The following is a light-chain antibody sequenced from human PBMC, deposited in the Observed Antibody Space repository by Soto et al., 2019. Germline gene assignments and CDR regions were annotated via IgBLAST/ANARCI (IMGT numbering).Light chain of an antibody. J-gene: IGLJ2*01. CDR2: ENN. CDR3: GTWDSSLSAVV. CDR1: SSNIGNNY. V-gene: IGLV1-51*02. Sequence: QSVLTQPPSVSVAPGQKVTISCSGSSSNIGNNYVSWYQQLPGTAPKLLIYENNKRPSGIPDRFSGSKSGTSATLGITGLQTGDEADYYCGTWDSSLSAVVFSGGTKLTVL.